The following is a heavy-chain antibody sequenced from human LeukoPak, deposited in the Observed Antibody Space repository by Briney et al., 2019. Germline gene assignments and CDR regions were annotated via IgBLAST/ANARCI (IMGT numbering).Heavy chain of an antibody. V-gene: IGHV3-30*02. CDR1: GFTFSNYG. D-gene: IGHD6-13*01. CDR2: IQTDGNTK. J-gene: IGHJ4*02. CDR3: AREESSLVLGGLAY. Sequence: PGGSLRLSYAASGFTFSNYGIHWVRQAPGKGLEWVTFIQTDGNTKYYADSVRGRFTISRDNSKNTVSLQMNSLRAEDTAVYYCAREESSLVLGGLAYWGQGTLVTVSS.